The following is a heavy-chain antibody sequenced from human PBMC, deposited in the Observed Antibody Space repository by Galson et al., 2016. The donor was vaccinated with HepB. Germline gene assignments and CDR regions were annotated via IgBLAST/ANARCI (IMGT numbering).Heavy chain of an antibody. Sequence: ETLSLTCSVSGASVSSGSYYWSWIRQPPGKGLEWIGNIYYTGGTNYNPSLKSRVTISVDTSQNLFSLRLSSVTAADTAVYYCARDEGFYNGMDVWGQGTTVTVAS. CDR2: IYYTGGT. J-gene: IGHJ6*02. V-gene: IGHV4-61*01. D-gene: IGHD2-2*02. CDR1: GASVSSGSYY. CDR3: ARDEGFYNGMDV.